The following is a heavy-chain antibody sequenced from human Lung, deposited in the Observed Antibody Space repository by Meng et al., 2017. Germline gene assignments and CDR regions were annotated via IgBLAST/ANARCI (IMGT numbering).Heavy chain of an antibody. J-gene: IGHJ5*02. CDR1: GDSVSANSAA. V-gene: IGHV6-1*01. D-gene: IGHD5-18*01. Sequence: QVHLQVSVPGLLKHSQTLSLTCAISGDSVSANSAAWNWIRQSPSRGLEWLGRTYYRSKWYNDYAVSVKSRIIITPDTSKNQFSLQLNSVTPEDTAVYFCASGYGLPSWGQGTLVTVSS. CDR2: TYYRSKWYN. CDR3: ASGYGLPS.